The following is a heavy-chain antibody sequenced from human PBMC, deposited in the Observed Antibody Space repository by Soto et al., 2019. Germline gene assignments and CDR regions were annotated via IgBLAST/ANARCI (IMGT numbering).Heavy chain of an antibody. V-gene: IGHV3-53*01. J-gene: IGHJ4*02. CDR1: GFTVGNNY. CDR2: IYSTGTT. Sequence: EVQLVESGGGLIQPGGSLKLSCAASGFTVGNNYMSWVRQAPGKGLEWVSLIYSTGTTKYADSVKGRFTVSRDNTKNTLYLQMNSLRAEDSAVYYCAKVGRGSGSHYNSFGYWGQGTLVTVS. D-gene: IGHD3-10*01. CDR3: AKVGRGSGSHYNSFGY.